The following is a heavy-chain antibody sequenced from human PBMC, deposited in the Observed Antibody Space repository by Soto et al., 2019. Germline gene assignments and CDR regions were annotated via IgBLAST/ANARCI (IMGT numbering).Heavy chain of an antibody. CDR2: INPNSGGT. CDR3: ARDVASILWFGELSPKELDY. J-gene: IGHJ4*02. Sequence: ASVKVSCKASGYTFTGYYMHWVRQAPGQGLEWMGWINPNSGGTNYAQKFQGRVTMTRDTSISTAYMELSRLRSDDTAVYYYARDVASILWFGELSPKELDYWGRGTLVTVSS. D-gene: IGHD3-10*01. V-gene: IGHV1-2*02. CDR1: GYTFTGYY.